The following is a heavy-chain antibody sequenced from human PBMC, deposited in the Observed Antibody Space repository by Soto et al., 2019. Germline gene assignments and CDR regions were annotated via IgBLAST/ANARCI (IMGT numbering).Heavy chain of an antibody. V-gene: IGHV3-53*01. CDR2: LYDVDGT. D-gene: IGHD1-1*01. CDR3: ATWHQREHAYDI. Sequence: PGGSLRLSCTVFGLTVSGKKCLAWVRQAPGKGLEWVSALYDVDGTYYADSVKGRFTTSGDSSKTSVYLQMNSLRPDDTAVYFCATWHQREHAYDIWGQGTAVTVSS. CDR1: GLTVSGKKC. J-gene: IGHJ3*02.